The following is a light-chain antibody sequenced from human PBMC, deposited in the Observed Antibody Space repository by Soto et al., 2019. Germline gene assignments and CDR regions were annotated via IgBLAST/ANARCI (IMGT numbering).Light chain of an antibody. CDR3: QQYGSSAPIT. J-gene: IGKJ5*01. CDR2: GAS. Sequence: EKVLTQSAGTLCLSPGERATFSCRAIQSVSSSYLAWYQQKPGQAPRLLIYGASSRATGIPDRFSGSGSETDFTLTISRLEPEDFALYYCQQYGSSAPITFGQGTRLEIK. CDR1: QSVSSSY. V-gene: IGKV3-20*01.